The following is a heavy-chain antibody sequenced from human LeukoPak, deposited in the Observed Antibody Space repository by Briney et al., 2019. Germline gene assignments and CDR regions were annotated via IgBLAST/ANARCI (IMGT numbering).Heavy chain of an antibody. J-gene: IGHJ4*02. CDR3: VRDDDRPDNGLDY. V-gene: IGHV3-7*01. CDR1: GFTLSSYW. Sequence: GGSLRLSCAASGFTLSSYWMNWVRQAPGKGLEWVANIKQDGSEKYYVDPVKGRFTISGDNAKNSLFLQMISLSAEDTAVYYCVRDDDRPDNGLDYWGQGTLVTVSS. D-gene: IGHD3-22*01. CDR2: IKQDGSEK.